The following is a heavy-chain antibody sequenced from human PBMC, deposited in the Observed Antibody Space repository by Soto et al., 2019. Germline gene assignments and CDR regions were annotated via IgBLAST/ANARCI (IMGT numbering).Heavy chain of an antibody. Sequence: QVQLVESGGGVVQPGRSLRLSCAASGFTFSSYAMHWVRQAPGKGLEWVAVISYDGSNKYYADSVKGRFTISRDNSKNTLYLQMNSLGAEDTAVYYCARDRRDSSGYYRAYYYYYYGMDVWGQGTTVTVSS. D-gene: IGHD3-22*01. CDR1: GFTFSSYA. J-gene: IGHJ6*02. V-gene: IGHV3-30-3*01. CDR2: ISYDGSNK. CDR3: ARDRRDSSGYYRAYYYYYYGMDV.